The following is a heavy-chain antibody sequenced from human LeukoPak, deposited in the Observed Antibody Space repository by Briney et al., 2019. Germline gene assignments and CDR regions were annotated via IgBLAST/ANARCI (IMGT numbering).Heavy chain of an antibody. J-gene: IGHJ6*03. CDR2: ITLSGGST. Sequence: GGPLRLSCAASGFPFSSYDMRWVRQAPGKGLECVSSITLSGGSTFYADSVMGRYTISRDNSQNTLYLQMNSLSAEDTAVYYCAKRGNPAVGHHYLDVWGKGTTVSVSS. CDR3: AKRGNPAVGHHYLDV. V-gene: IGHV3-23*01. D-gene: IGHD2-2*01. CDR1: GFPFSSYD.